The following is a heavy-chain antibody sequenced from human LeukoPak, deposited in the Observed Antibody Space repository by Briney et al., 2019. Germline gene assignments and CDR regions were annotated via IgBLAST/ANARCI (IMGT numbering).Heavy chain of an antibody. J-gene: IGHJ4*02. Sequence: ASVKVSCKASGYTFTSYGISWVRQAPGQGLEWMGRISAYNGNTNYAQKLQGRVTMTTDTSTSTACMELRSLRSDDTAVYYCARARGDFWSGYYTHLDYWGQGTLVTVSS. V-gene: IGHV1-18*01. CDR1: GYTFTSYG. D-gene: IGHD3-3*01. CDR2: ISAYNGNT. CDR3: ARARGDFWSGYYTHLDY.